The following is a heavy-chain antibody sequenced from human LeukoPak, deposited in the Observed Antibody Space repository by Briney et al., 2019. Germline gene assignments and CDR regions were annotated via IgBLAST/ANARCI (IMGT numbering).Heavy chain of an antibody. V-gene: IGHV4-59*08. Sequence: SETLSLTCTVSGGSISSYYWSWIRQPPGKGLEWIGYIYYSGSTNYNPSLKSRVTISVDTSNNQFSLKLSSVTAADTDVCYCARNYGSGTNNWFDPWGQGTLVTVSS. J-gene: IGHJ5*02. CDR1: GGSISSYY. CDR2: IYYSGST. CDR3: ARNYGSGTNNWFDP. D-gene: IGHD3-10*01.